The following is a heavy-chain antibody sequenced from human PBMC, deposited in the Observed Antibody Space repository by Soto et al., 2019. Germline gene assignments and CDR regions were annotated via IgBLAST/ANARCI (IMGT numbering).Heavy chain of an antibody. V-gene: IGHV3-53*01. CDR1: GFTVSTNY. D-gene: IGHD5-12*01. J-gene: IGHJ4*02. CDR3: ARGRDGYNWERFDY. CDR2: IYSGGST. Sequence: PGGSLRLSCAASGFTVSTNYMSWVRQAPGKGLEWVSIIYSGGSTYYADSVKGRFTISRDNSKNTLYLQMNSLRAEDTAVYYCARGRDGYNWERFDYWGQGTLVTVSS.